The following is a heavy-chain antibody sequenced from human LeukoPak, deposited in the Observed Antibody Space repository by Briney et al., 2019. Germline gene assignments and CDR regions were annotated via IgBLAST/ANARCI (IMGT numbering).Heavy chain of an antibody. CDR2: IYYSGST. D-gene: IGHD2-21*02. CDR1: GGSISSSSYY. V-gene: IGHV4-39*02. Sequence: SETLSLTCTVSGGSISSSSYYWGWIRQPPGKGLEWIGSIYYSGSTYYNPSLKSRVTISVDTSKNQFSLKLSSVTAADTAVYYCARDRSGWYCGGDCYSGFDYWGQGTLVTVSS. CDR3: ARDRSGWYCGGDCYSGFDY. J-gene: IGHJ4*02.